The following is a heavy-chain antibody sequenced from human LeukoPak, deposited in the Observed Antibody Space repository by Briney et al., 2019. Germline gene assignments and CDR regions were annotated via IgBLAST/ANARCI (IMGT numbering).Heavy chain of an antibody. CDR3: ARVRRIYYDSSGYIDY. Sequence: ASVKVSCKASGYTFTSYDINWVRQATGQGLEWMGWMNPNSGNTGYAQKFQGRVTMTRNTSISTAYMELSSLRSEDTAVYYCARVRRIYYDSSGYIDYWGQGTLVTVSS. V-gene: IGHV1-8*01. D-gene: IGHD3-22*01. CDR2: MNPNSGNT. CDR1: GYTFTSYD. J-gene: IGHJ4*02.